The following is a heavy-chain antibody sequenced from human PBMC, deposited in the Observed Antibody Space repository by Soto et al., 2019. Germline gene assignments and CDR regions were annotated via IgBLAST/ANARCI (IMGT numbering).Heavy chain of an antibody. Sequence: ASVKVSCKASGYTFTSYGISWVRQAPGQGLEWMGIINPSGGSTSYAQKFQGRVTMTRDTSTSTVYMELSSLRSEDTAVYYCARERRPQLYSGYDKTFDYWGQGTLVTVSS. V-gene: IGHV1-46*03. CDR3: ARERRPQLYSGYDKTFDY. D-gene: IGHD5-12*01. J-gene: IGHJ4*02. CDR1: GYTFTSYG. CDR2: INPSGGST.